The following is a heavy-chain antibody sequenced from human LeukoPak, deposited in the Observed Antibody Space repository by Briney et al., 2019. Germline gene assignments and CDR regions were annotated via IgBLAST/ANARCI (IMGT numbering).Heavy chain of an antibody. V-gene: IGHV4-39*02. CDR3: ARVADSSAPHDAFDI. Sequence: SETLSLTCTVSGGSISSSSYYWGWIRQPPGKGLEWIGSIYYSGSTYYNPSLKSRVTISVDTSKNQFSLKLSSVTAADTAVYYCARVADSSAPHDAFDIWGQGTMVTVSS. D-gene: IGHD3-22*01. CDR2: IYYSGST. J-gene: IGHJ3*02. CDR1: GGSISSSSYY.